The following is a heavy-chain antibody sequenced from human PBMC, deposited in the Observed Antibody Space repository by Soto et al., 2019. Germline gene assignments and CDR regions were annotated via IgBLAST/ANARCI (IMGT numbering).Heavy chain of an antibody. CDR2: ISSDGVNT. J-gene: IGHJ4*02. CDR1: GFTFSSYA. V-gene: IGHV3-64D*06. CDR3: VKRIELQLGYFDY. D-gene: IGHD6-13*01. Sequence: EVQLVESGGDLVQPGGSLRLSCSASGFTFSSYAMHLVRQAPGKGLEYVSSISSDGVNTYYADSVKGRFTISRDNSKNTLYLQMSSLRAEDTAVYYCVKRIELQLGYFDYWGQGTLVTVSS.